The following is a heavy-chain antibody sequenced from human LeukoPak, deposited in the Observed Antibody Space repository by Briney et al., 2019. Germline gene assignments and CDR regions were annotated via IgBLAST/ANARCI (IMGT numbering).Heavy chain of an antibody. Sequence: GGSLRLFCAASGFTFSSYAMHWVRQATGKGLEWVAVISYDGNSKYYADSVKGRFTISRDNSKNTLFLQLNSLRAEDTAVYYCAGYTTSRTKKYYFDYWGQGTLVTVSS. J-gene: IGHJ4*02. D-gene: IGHD6-13*01. CDR2: ISYDGNSK. CDR3: AGYTTSRTKKYYFDY. CDR1: GFTFSSYA. V-gene: IGHV3-30-3*01.